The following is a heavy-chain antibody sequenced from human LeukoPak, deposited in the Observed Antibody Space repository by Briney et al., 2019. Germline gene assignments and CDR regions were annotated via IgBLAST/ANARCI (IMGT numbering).Heavy chain of an antibody. CDR2: INPNSGGT. D-gene: IGHD1-26*01. CDR1: GYTFTGYY. CDR3: ARRGGEVLIDY. Sequence: ASVKVSCKASGYTFTGYYMHWVRQAPGQGLEWMGWINPNSGGTNYAQKFQGRVTMTRDTSISTAYLQWSSLKASDTAMYYCARRGGEVLIDYWGQGTLVTVSS. J-gene: IGHJ4*02. V-gene: IGHV1-2*02.